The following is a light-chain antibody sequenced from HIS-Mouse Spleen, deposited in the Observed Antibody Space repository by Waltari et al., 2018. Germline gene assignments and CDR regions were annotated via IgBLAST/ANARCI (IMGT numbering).Light chain of an antibody. CDR1: QGISSY. Sequence: AIRMTQSPSSLSASTGDRVNITCRASQGISSYLAWYQQKPGKDPKLLIYAASTLQSGVPSRFSGSGSGTDFTLTISCLQSEDFATYYCQQYYSYPALTFGGGTKVEIK. V-gene: IGKV1-8*01. CDR2: AAS. CDR3: QQYYSYPALT. J-gene: IGKJ4*01.